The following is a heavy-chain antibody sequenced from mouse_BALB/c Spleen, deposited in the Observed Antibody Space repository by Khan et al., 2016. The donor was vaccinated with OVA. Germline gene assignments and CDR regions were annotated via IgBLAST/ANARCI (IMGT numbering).Heavy chain of an antibody. CDR2: MWAGGSK. V-gene: IGHV2-6-5*01. CDR3: AKDPPYYSLDY. CDR1: GFSLTDYA. J-gene: IGHJ4*01. Sequence: QVQLKQSGPGLVAPSQSLSITCTVSGFSLTDYAVSWIRQPPGKGLEWLGVMWAGGSKYYNSALKSRLSITKDNSRSQVFLNMNSLQTDDTAMYFCAKDPPYYSLDYGGQGTSVTVSS.